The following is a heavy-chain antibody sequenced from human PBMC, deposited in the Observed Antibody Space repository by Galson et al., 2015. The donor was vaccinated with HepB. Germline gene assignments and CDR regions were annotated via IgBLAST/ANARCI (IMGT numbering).Heavy chain of an antibody. CDR1: GFSFSSYV. J-gene: IGHJ6*02. V-gene: IGHV3-23*01. CDR2: ISGSGGSI. Sequence: SLRLSCAASGFSFSSYVMNWVRQAPGKGLEWVSDISGSGGSINYADSVKGRFTISRDNSKNTLYVQMNSLRDEDTAVYYCAARRGDYYYYGMDLWGQGTTVTVSS. CDR3: AARRGDYYYYGMDL.